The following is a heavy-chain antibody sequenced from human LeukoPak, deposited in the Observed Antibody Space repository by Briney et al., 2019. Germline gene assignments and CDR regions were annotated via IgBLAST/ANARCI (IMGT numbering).Heavy chain of an antibody. D-gene: IGHD2-2*01. CDR1: GFTFSSYW. CDR2: IKQDGREK. V-gene: IGHV3-7*01. Sequence: GGSLRLSCAASGFTFSSYWMSWVRQAPGEGLEWVAYIKQDGREKYYVDSVKGRFTISRDNAKNSLYLQMNSLRAEDTAVYYCARLEYIVIVPAAIDYWGQGTLVTVSS. CDR3: ARLEYIVIVPAAIDY. J-gene: IGHJ4*02.